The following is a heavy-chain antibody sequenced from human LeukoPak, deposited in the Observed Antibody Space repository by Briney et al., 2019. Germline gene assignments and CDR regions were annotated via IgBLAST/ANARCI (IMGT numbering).Heavy chain of an antibody. J-gene: IGHJ4*02. D-gene: IGHD2-21*01. CDR1: GGSISSSSYY. V-gene: IGHV4-39*01. Sequence: SEILSLTCTVSGGSISSSSYYWGWIRQPPGKGLEWIGTIYYSGITYYNPSLKSRVTISVDTSKNQFSLKLSSVTAADTAVYYCARHPSHCAGRVGDYWGQGTLVTVSS. CDR2: IYYSGIT. CDR3: ARHPSHCAGRVGDY.